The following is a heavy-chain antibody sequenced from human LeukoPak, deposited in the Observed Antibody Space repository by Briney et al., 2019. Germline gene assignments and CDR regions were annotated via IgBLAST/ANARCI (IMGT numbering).Heavy chain of an antibody. D-gene: IGHD2-15*01. CDR1: GGSITNDNYY. V-gene: IGHV4-31*03. Sequence: PSETLSLTCTVSGGSITNDNYYWSWIRQHPGKGLEWIGYIYYSGNTYYNPSLKSRVTMSVDTSKNQFSLKLSSVTAADTAVYYCARDVGLCSGGSCYPYNWFDPWGQGTLVSVSS. CDR3: ARDVGLCSGGSCYPYNWFDP. CDR2: IYYSGNT. J-gene: IGHJ5*02.